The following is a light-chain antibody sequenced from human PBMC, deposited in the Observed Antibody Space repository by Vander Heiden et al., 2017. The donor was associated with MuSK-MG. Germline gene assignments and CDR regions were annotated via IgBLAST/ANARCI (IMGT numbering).Light chain of an antibody. V-gene: IGKV3-20*01. CDR3: HHNSSSLYT. CDR1: ESFSSMY. J-gene: IGKJ2*01. CDR2: GSS. Sequence: IVLTQSPGTLSLSPGDRATLSCRASESFSSMYLACYQQQPGQAPRLLIDGSSSRATGIPDRFSGSESETDFTITISRLEHEDFAVYYCHHNSSSLYTFGQGTKLEI.